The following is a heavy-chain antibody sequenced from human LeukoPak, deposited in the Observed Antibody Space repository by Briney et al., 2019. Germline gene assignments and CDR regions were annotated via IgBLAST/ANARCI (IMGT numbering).Heavy chain of an antibody. D-gene: IGHD5-18*01. Sequence: GGSLRLSCAASGFTFSSYSMNWVRQAPGKGLEWVSSISSSSSYIYYADSVKGRFTISRDNAKNSLHLQMNSLRAEDTAVYYCARDPQPVDTAMVPLYYYYMDVWGKGTTVTVSS. J-gene: IGHJ6*03. CDR2: ISSSSSYI. CDR1: GFTFSSYS. CDR3: ARDPQPVDTAMVPLYYYYMDV. V-gene: IGHV3-21*01.